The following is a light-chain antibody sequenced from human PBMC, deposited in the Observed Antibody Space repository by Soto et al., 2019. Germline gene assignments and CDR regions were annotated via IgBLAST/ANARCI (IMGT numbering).Light chain of an antibody. CDR1: QSIGGW. J-gene: IGKJ5*01. Sequence: FQMTQSPSTLSASVGDKVTMTCRASQSIGGWLAWYQQKPGKAPKVLIYDASSLESGVPSRFSGSGSGTEFTLTISSLQPDDFATYYCQKYNSYFGQGTRLEIK. V-gene: IGKV1-5*01. CDR2: DAS. CDR3: QKYNSY.